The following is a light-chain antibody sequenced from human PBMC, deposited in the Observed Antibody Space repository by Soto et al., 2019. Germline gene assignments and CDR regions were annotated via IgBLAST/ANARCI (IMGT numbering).Light chain of an antibody. CDR1: QSIDTW. J-gene: IGKJ1*01. V-gene: IGKV1-5*01. CDR2: DAS. CDR3: QQYKSYSRT. Sequence: IQMTQSPSTLSASVGDRVTITCRASQSIDTWLAWYKHKTGKAPKLLIYDASSLQSRVTSRFSGSGSGTEFALTISSLKPYDFETYYCQQYKSYSRTFGQGTKV.